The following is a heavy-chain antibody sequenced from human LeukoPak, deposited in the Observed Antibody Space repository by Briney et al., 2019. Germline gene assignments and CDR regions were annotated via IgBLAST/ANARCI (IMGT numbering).Heavy chain of an antibody. CDR3: AKELGYCSGGSCYDYYYGMDV. CDR1: GFTFDDYA. J-gene: IGHJ6*02. D-gene: IGHD2-15*01. Sequence: GGSLRLSCAASGFTFDDYAMHWVRHAPGKGLEWVSGISWNSGSIVYADSVKGRFTISRDNAKNSLYLQMNSLRAEDTALYYCAKELGYCSGGSCYDYYYGMDVWGQGTTVTVSS. CDR2: ISWNSGSI. V-gene: IGHV3-9*01.